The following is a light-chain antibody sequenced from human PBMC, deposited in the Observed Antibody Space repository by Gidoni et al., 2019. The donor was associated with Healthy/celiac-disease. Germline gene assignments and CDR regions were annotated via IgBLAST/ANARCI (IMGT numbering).Light chain of an antibody. Sequence: EIVMTPSPATLSVSPGERATLSCRASQSVSSNLAWYQQKPGQAPRHLIYGASTRATGIPARFSGSGSGTEFTLTISSLQSEDFAVYYCQQYNNWPLTFGGGTKVEIK. CDR2: GAS. J-gene: IGKJ4*01. V-gene: IGKV3-15*01. CDR3: QQYNNWPLT. CDR1: QSVSSN.